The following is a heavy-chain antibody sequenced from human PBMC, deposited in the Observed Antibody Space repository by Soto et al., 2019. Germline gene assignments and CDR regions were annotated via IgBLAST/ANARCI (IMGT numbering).Heavy chain of an antibody. V-gene: IGHV4-61*05. CDR1: GGSISSSSYY. J-gene: IGHJ6*03. CDR2: IYYSGST. D-gene: IGHD3-3*01. Sequence: SETLSLTCTVSGGSISSSSYYWGWIRQPPGKGLEWIGYIYYSGSTNYNPSLKSRVTISVDTSKNQFSLKLSSVTAADTAVYYCASLKYDFWSGYFDYYYMDVWGKGTTVTVSS. CDR3: ASLKYDFWSGYFDYYYMDV.